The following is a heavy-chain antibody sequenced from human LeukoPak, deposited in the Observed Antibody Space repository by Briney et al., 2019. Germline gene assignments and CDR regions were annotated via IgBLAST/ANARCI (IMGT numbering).Heavy chain of an antibody. CDR3: ARGEWSSSPFDY. CDR2: IKHDGSVQ. CDR1: GFTFSSYW. V-gene: IGHV3-7*01. Sequence: GGSLRLSCAASGFTFSSYWMSWVRQAPGKGLEWVANIKHDGSVQYCVDPVKGRFTISRDNAKNSLYLQMNSLRAEDTAVYYCARGEWSSSPFDYWGQGTLVTVSS. J-gene: IGHJ4*02. D-gene: IGHD6-6*01.